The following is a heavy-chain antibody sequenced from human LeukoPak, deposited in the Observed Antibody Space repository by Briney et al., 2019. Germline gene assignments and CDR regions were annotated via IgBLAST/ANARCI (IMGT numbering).Heavy chain of an antibody. CDR1: GGSFSGYY. Sequence: PSETLSLTCAVYGGSFSGYYWSWMRQPPGKGLEWIGEINHSGSTNYNTSLKSRFTISVDTSKNQFSLKLSSVTAADTAVYYCARGLWQLVFDYWGQGTLVTVSS. V-gene: IGHV4-34*01. CDR3: ARGLWQLVFDY. CDR2: INHSGST. J-gene: IGHJ4*02. D-gene: IGHD6-6*01.